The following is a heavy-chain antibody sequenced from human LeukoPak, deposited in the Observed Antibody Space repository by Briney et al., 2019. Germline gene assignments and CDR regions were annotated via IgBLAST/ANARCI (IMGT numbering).Heavy chain of an antibody. CDR1: GYTFSGYG. V-gene: IGHV1-18*04. J-gene: IGHJ5*02. Sequence: GASVKVSCKASGYTFSGYGISWVRQAPGQGLEWMGWISAYNGNTNYAQKLQGRVTMTTDTSTSTAYMELRSLRSDDTAVYYCARDEYNGGWFDPWGQGTLVTVSS. D-gene: IGHD5-12*01. CDR3: ARDEYNGGWFDP. CDR2: ISAYNGNT.